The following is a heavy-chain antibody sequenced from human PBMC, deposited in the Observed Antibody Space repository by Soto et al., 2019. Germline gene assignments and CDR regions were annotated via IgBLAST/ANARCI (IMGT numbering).Heavy chain of an antibody. J-gene: IGHJ3*02. CDR1: GYTFTSYA. CDR3: ARGYYDSSGYLGAFDI. Sequence: AFVKVSCKASGYTFTSYAMHWVRQAPGQRLEWMGWINAGNGNTKYSQKFQGRVTITRDTSASTAYMELSSLRSEDTAVYYCARGYYDSSGYLGAFDIWGQGTMVTVSS. V-gene: IGHV1-3*01. D-gene: IGHD3-22*01. CDR2: INAGNGNT.